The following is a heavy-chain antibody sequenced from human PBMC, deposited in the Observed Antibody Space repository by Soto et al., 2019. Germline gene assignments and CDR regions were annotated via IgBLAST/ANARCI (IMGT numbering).Heavy chain of an antibody. CDR2: INPNSGGT. V-gene: IGHV1-2*04. CDR3: ARGKFGHYYAFDY. Sequence: GASVKVSCKASGYTFTGYYMHWVRQAPGQGLEWMGWINPNSGGTNYAQKFQGWVTMTRDTSISTAYMELSRLRSDDTAVYYCARGKFGHYYAFDYWGQGTLVTVSS. CDR1: GYTFTGYY. D-gene: IGHD3-10*01. J-gene: IGHJ4*02.